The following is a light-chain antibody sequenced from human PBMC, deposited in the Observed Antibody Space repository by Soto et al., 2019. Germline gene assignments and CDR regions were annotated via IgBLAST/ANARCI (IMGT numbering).Light chain of an antibody. J-gene: IGKJ5*01. Sequence: EIVLTQSPATLSLSPGERATLSCRASQSVSSNLAWYQQKPGQPPRLLIYGATTRATGIPARFSGSGSGTDFTLTISRLEPEDFAVYYCQQRSSWVTFGQGTRLEI. CDR3: QQRSSWVT. CDR1: QSVSSN. CDR2: GAT. V-gene: IGKV3-11*01.